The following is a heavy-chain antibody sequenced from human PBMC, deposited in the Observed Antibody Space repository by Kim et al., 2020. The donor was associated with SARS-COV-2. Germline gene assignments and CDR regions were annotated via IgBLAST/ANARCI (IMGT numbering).Heavy chain of an antibody. CDR1: GFTFSSYA. CDR3: AKEEEGWLQLRGDAFDI. Sequence: GGSLRLSCAASGFTFSSYAMSWVRQAPGKGLEWVSAISGSGGSTYYADSVKGRFTISRDNSKNTLYLQMNSLRAEDTAVYYCAKEEEGWLQLRGDAFDIWGQGTMVTVSS. J-gene: IGHJ3*02. V-gene: IGHV3-23*01. CDR2: ISGSGGST. D-gene: IGHD5-12*01.